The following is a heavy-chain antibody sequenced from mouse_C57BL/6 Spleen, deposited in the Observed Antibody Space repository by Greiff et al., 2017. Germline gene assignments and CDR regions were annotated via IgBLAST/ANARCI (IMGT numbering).Heavy chain of an antibody. CDR1: GFTFSDYG. CDR3: ARWLLRSYFDY. CDR2: ISSGSSTI. V-gene: IGHV5-17*01. D-gene: IGHD2-3*01. Sequence: EVKLMESGGGLVKPGGSLKLSCAASGFTFSDYGMHWVRQAPEKGLEWVAYISSGSSTIYDADTVKGRFTISSDNAKNTLFLQMTSLRSEDTAMYYCARWLLRSYFDYWGQGTTLTVSS. J-gene: IGHJ2*01.